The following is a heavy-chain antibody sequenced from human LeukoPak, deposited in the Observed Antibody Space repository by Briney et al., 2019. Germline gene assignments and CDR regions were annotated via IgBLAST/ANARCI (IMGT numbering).Heavy chain of an antibody. CDR2: VSSSASTI. CDR3: ARAGHVITMIVVLDAFDI. Sequence: WGSLRLSCAASGFTFSSYEMNWVRQAPGKGLQWLSYVSSSASTIYYEDSLKGRFTISRDNAKSSLYLQMTTLRAEDTAVYYCARAGHVITMIVVLDAFDIWGQGKMVTVSS. CDR1: GFTFSSYE. J-gene: IGHJ3*02. V-gene: IGHV3-48*03. D-gene: IGHD3-22*01.